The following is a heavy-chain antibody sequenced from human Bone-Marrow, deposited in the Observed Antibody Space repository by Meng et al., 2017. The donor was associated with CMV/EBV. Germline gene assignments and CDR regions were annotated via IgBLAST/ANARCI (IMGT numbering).Heavy chain of an antibody. CDR1: GFTFSDYY. Sequence: GESLKISCVASGFTFSDYYMNWIRQAPGKGLEWLSYITGGGSTISYADSVKGRFTISRDNAQNSLYLQMDNLRAEDTAVYYCAKHLRPGVYYFDYWGQGTLVTVSS. J-gene: IGHJ4*02. CDR3: AKHLRPGVYYFDY. D-gene: IGHD2-8*01. V-gene: IGHV3-11*01. CDR2: ITGGGSTI.